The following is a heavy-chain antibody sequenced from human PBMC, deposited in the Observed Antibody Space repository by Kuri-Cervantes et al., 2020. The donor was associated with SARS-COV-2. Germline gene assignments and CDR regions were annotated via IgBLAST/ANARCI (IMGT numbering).Heavy chain of an antibody. CDR3: ARLGVGSDPNPDY. CDR2: LSYTGST. V-gene: IGHV4-59*05. Sequence: SETLSLTCTVSGGSISSYYWSWIRQPAGKGLEWIASLSYTGSTFYNPSLKSRVTISVDTSKNQLSLTLSSVTAADTAVYYCARLGVGSDPNPDYWGQGTLVTVSS. D-gene: IGHD1-26*01. J-gene: IGHJ4*02. CDR1: GGSISSYY.